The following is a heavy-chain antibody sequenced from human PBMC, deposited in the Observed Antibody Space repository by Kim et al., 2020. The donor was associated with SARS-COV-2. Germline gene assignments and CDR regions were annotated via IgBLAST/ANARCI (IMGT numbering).Heavy chain of an antibody. CDR2: IYYSGST. D-gene: IGHD5-18*01. CDR1: GGSISSSSYY. CDR3: ARVFGYSYGYKGFDY. J-gene: IGHJ4*01. Sequence: SETLSLTCTVSGGSISSSSYYWGWIRQPPGKGLEWIGSIYYSGSTYYNPSLKSRVTISVDTSKNQFSLKLSSVTAADTAVYYCARVFGYSYGYKGFDYWG. V-gene: IGHV4-39*01.